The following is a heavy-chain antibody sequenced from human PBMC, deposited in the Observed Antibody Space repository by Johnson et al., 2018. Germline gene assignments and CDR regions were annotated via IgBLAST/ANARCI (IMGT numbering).Heavy chain of an antibody. V-gene: IGHV4-59*01. CDR2: IYYSGST. CDR3: AREGTVGGRPPL. J-gene: IGHJ3*01. CDR1: GGSISSYY. D-gene: IGHD4-23*01. Sequence: QVQLRESGPGLVKPTETLSLTCPVSGGSISSYYWSWIRQPPGKGLEWIGYIYYSGSTNYNPSLKSRVTISVDTSKNQFSLKRSSVTAADTAVYYCAREGTVGGRPPLWGQGTMVTVSS.